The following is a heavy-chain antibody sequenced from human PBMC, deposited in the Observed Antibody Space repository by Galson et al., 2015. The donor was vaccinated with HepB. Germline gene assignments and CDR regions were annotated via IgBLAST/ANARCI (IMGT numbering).Heavy chain of an antibody. CDR3: ARHALEDHQSEYGSVVYNWFDP. V-gene: IGHV5-10-1*01. Sequence: QSGAEVKKPGESLRISCKGSGYSFTSYWISWVRQMPGKGLEWMGRIDPSDSYTNYSPSFQGHVTISADKSISTAYLQWSSLKASDTAMYYCARHALEDHQSEYGSVVYNWFDPWGQGTLVTVSS. CDR2: IDPSDSYT. CDR1: GYSFTSYW. J-gene: IGHJ5*02. D-gene: IGHD2-8*02.